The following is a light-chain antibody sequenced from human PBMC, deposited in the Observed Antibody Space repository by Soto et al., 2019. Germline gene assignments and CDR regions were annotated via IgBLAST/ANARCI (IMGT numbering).Light chain of an antibody. V-gene: IGKV1-5*03. Sequence: DIQMTQSPSTLSASVGDRVTITCRASESISSWLAWYQQKPGKAPKLPIYKASSLESGVPSRFSGSRSETEFTLTISSLQPDDFATYYCQQYNSFSLTFGGGTKVEIK. J-gene: IGKJ4*01. CDR3: QQYNSFSLT. CDR2: KAS. CDR1: ESISSW.